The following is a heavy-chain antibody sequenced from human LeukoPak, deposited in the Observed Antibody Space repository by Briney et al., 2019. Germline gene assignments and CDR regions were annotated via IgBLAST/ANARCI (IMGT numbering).Heavy chain of an antibody. CDR2: ISGSGGSK. J-gene: IGHJ4*02. CDR3: AKGRGNGYYDSSALDY. CDR1: GFTFSTYA. V-gene: IGHV3-23*01. D-gene: IGHD3-22*01. Sequence: PGGSLRLSCAASGFTFSTYAMSWVRQAPGKGLEWVSAISGSGGSKYYADSVKGRFTISRDNSKNTLFVQVNSLRAEDTAVYYCAKGRGNGYYDSSALDYWGQGTLVTVSS.